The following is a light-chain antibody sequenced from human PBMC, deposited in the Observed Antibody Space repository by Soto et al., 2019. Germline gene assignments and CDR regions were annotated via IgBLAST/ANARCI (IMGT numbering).Light chain of an antibody. CDR2: GAS. J-gene: IGKJ2*01. CDR1: QSVSSN. CDR3: QQYNNWPRGT. Sequence: EIVMTQSPATLSVSPGERATLSCRASQSVSSNLAWYQQKPAQAPRLLMYGASTRATGIPARFSGSGSGTEFTLTISSLQSEDFAVYYCQQYNNWPRGTFGQGTKLEIK. V-gene: IGKV3-15*01.